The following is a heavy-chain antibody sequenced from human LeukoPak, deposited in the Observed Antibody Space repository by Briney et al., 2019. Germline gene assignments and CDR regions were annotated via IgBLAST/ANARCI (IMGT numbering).Heavy chain of an antibody. D-gene: IGHD4/OR15-4a*01. CDR2: IIPIFGTA. CDR3: AREYMGLRD. V-gene: IGHV1-69*05. CDR1: GCTFSSYA. Sequence: LWASVKVSCKASGCTFSSYAISRVRQAPGQGLEWMGGIIPIFGTANYAQKFQGRVTMTRDTSISTAYMELSRLRSDDPAVYYCAREYMGLRDWGQGTLVTVSS. J-gene: IGHJ4*02.